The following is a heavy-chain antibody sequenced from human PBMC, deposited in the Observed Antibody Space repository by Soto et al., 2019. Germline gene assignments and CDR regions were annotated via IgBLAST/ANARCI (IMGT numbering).Heavy chain of an antibody. CDR2: IIPILGIA. J-gene: IGHJ2*01. Sequence: QVQLVQSGAEVKKPESSVKVSCKASGGTFSSYTISWVRQAPGQGLEWMGRIIPILGIANYAQKFQGRVTITADKSTSTAYMELSSLRSEDTAVYYCARYGAHWYFDLWGRGTLVTVSS. V-gene: IGHV1-69*02. D-gene: IGHD3-10*01. CDR3: ARYGAHWYFDL. CDR1: GGTFSSYT.